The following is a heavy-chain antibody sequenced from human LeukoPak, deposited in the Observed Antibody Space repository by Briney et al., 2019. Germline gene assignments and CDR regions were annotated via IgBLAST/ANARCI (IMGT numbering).Heavy chain of an antibody. V-gene: IGHV4-59*01. CDR3: ARRSTYYYDSSGLDP. CDR2: IYYSGST. J-gene: IGHJ5*02. CDR1: GGSISSYY. Sequence: SETLSLTCTVSGGSISSYYWSWIRQPPGKGLEWIGYIYYSGSTNYNPSLKSRVTISVDTSKHQFSLKLSSVTAADTAVYYCARRSTYYYDSSGLDPWGQGTLVTVSS. D-gene: IGHD3-22*01.